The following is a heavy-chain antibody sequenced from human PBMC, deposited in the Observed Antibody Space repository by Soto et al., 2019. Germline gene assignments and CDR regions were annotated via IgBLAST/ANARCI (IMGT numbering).Heavy chain of an antibody. J-gene: IGHJ4*02. D-gene: IGHD4-17*01. CDR2: IWYDGSNK. CDR1: GFTFSSYG. CDR3: ARDYEIYATVAVDY. V-gene: IGHV3-33*01. Sequence: QVQLVESGGGVVQPGRSLRLSCAASGFTFSSYGMHWVRQAPGKGLEWVAVIWYDGSNKYYADSVKGRFTISRDNSKNTLYLQMNSLRAEDTAVYYCARDYEIYATVAVDYWGQGTLVTVSS.